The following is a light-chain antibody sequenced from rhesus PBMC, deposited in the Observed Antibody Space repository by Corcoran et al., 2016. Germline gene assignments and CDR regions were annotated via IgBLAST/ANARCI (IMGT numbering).Light chain of an antibody. CDR1: QDINKE. CDR2: AAS. V-gene: IGKV1-94*01. Sequence: DIQMTQSPSSLSASVGDTVTITCRASQDINKELSWFQQKPGKAPTLLIYAASSLQTGVSSRFSGSVSGTDFTLTISSLQPEDAATYYCLQDYSTPYTFGQGTKVEIK. CDR3: LQDYSTPYT. J-gene: IGKJ2*01.